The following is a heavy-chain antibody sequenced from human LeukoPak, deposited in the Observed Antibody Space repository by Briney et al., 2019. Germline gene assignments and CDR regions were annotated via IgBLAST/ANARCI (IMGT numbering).Heavy chain of an antibody. D-gene: IGHD4-17*01. V-gene: IGHV1-18*01. Sequence: GASVKVSCKASGYTFTSYGISWVRQAPGQGLEWMGWISAYNGNTNYAQKLQGRVTMTTDTSTSTAYMELRSLRSDDTAVYYCARGAHYGDYPRLGWYFDLWGRGTLVTVSS. CDR1: GYTFTSYG. CDR3: ARGAHYGDYPRLGWYFDL. CDR2: ISAYNGNT. J-gene: IGHJ2*01.